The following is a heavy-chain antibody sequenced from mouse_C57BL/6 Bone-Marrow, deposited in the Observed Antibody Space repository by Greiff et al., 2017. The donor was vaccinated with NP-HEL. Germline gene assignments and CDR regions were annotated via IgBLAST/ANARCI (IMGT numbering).Heavy chain of an antibody. J-gene: IGHJ4*01. CDR1: GFSLSTFGMG. CDR3: ARIYDGYYFYAMDD. V-gene: IGHV8-8*01. Sequence: VKLQESGPGILQPSQTLSLTCSFSGFSLSTFGMGVGWIRPPSGKGLEWLAHTWWDDAKYYNPALKSRPTISKDTSKNQVFLKIANVDTADTATYYCARIYDGYYFYAMDDWGQGTSVTVSS. CDR2: TWWDDAK. D-gene: IGHD2-3*01.